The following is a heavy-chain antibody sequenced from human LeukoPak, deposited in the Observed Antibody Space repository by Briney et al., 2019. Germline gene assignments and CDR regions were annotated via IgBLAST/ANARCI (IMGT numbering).Heavy chain of an antibody. CDR1: GGSISSYQ. Sequence: SETLSLTCTVSGGSISSYQWSWIRQPAGKGLEWIGRIYTSGSTNYNPSLKSRVTMSVDTSKNQFSLKLSSVTAADTAVYYCARDRYYYESSGYYRYWDYWGQGTLVTVSS. V-gene: IGHV4-4*07. J-gene: IGHJ4*02. CDR3: ARDRYYYESSGYYRYWDY. D-gene: IGHD3-22*01. CDR2: IYTSGST.